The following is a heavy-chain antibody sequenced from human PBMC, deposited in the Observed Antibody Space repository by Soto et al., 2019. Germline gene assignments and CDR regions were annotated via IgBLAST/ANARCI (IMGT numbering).Heavy chain of an antibody. Sequence: SLRLSCAASGFTFSSYAMHWVRQAPGKGLEWVAVISYDGSNKYYADSVKGRFTISRDNSKNTLYLQMNSLRAEDTAVYYCARAGGEAAADYYYYGMDVWGQGTTVTVSS. J-gene: IGHJ6*02. CDR3: ARAGGEAAADYYYYGMDV. CDR2: ISYDGSNK. D-gene: IGHD6-13*01. CDR1: GFTFSSYA. V-gene: IGHV3-30-3*01.